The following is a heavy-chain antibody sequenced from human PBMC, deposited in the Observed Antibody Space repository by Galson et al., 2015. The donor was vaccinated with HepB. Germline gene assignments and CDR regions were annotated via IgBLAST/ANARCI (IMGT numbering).Heavy chain of an antibody. V-gene: IGHV3-23*01. CDR1: GFTFSSYA. CDR2: ISGSGGST. J-gene: IGHJ4*02. CDR3: AKEFDYVWGWWGDY. D-gene: IGHD3-16*01. Sequence: SLRLSCAASGFTFSSYAMSWVHQAPGKGLEWVSAISGSGGSTYYADSVKGRFTISRDNSKNTLYLQMNSLRAEDTAVYYCAKEFDYVWGWWGDYWGQGTLVTVSS.